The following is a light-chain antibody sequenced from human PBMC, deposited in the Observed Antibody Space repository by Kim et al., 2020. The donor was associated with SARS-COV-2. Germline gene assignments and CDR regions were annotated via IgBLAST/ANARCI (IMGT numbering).Light chain of an antibody. CDR1: SSNIGNNY. J-gene: IGLJ2*01. CDR3: GTWDSSLSVGV. Sequence: GQKVTISCSGSSSNIGNNYVSWYQQLPGTAPKLLIYDNNKRPSGMPDRFSGSKSGTSATLGITGLQTGDEADYYCGTWDSSLSVGVFGGGTQLTVL. CDR2: DNN. V-gene: IGLV1-51*01.